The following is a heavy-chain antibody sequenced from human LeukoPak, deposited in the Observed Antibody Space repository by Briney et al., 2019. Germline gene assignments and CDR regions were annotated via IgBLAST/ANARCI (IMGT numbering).Heavy chain of an antibody. Sequence: ASVKVSCKASGYTFTDYDINWVRQAPGQGLEWMGWINPNSGGTNYAQKFQGRVTMTRDTSISTAYVELSRLRSDDTAVYYCSYCSSTSCYEYWGQGTLVTVSS. CDR3: SYCSSTSCYEY. V-gene: IGHV1-2*02. J-gene: IGHJ4*02. CDR2: INPNSGGT. CDR1: GYTFTDYD. D-gene: IGHD2-2*01.